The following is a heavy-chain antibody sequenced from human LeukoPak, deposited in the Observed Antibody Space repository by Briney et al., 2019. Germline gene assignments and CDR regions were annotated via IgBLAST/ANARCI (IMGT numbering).Heavy chain of an antibody. CDR3: ASGIRERGFDY. D-gene: IGHD1-1*01. J-gene: IGHJ4*01. V-gene: IGHV3-21*01. Sequence: GGSLRLFCAASGLTFTTYAMNWVRQAPGRGLEWVSSIEPSGFTIFYANSVKGRFTISRDNAKNSLYLQMNSLRPDDTALYFCASGIRERGFDYWGHGTLVTVSS. CDR2: IEPSGFTI. CDR1: GLTFTTYA.